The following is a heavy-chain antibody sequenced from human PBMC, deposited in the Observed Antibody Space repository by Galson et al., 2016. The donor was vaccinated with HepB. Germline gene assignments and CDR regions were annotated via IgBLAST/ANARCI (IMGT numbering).Heavy chain of an antibody. Sequence: SLRLSCATFDFTFSGYGMHWVRQAPGKGLEWVALIWFDGSKQYYSDSVKGRFTISRDNSRNTLYLQMNSLRAEDTAVYYCARSASYYDSSGYYRDPFDFWGPGTLVTVSS. D-gene: IGHD3-22*01. CDR1: DFTFSGYG. CDR2: IWFDGSKQ. J-gene: IGHJ4*02. CDR3: ARSASYYDSSGYYRDPFDF. V-gene: IGHV3-33*08.